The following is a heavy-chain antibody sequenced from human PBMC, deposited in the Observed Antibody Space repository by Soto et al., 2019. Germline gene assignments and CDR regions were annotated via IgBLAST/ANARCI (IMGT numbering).Heavy chain of an antibody. V-gene: IGHV3-11*06. Sequence: GGSLRLSCAASGFTFSDYYMSWIRQAPGKGLEWVSYISSSSSYTNYADSVKGRFTISRDNAKNSLYLQMNSLRAEDTAVYYCAREMGSGSYYPHRYFDYWGQGTLVTVSS. J-gene: IGHJ4*02. D-gene: IGHD3-10*01. CDR3: AREMGSGSYYPHRYFDY. CDR2: ISSSSSYT. CDR1: GFTFSDYY.